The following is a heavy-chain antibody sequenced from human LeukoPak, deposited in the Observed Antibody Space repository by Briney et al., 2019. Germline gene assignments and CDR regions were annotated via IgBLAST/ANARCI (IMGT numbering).Heavy chain of an antibody. D-gene: IGHD3-10*01. Sequence: GRSLRLSCAASGFTFSSYGMHWVRQAPGKGLEWVAVISYDGSNEYYADSVKGRFTISRDNSKNTLYLQMNSLRAEDTAVYYCAKDSLWFGESYFDYWGQGTLVTVSS. CDR1: GFTFSSYG. CDR2: ISYDGSNE. V-gene: IGHV3-30*18. CDR3: AKDSLWFGESYFDY. J-gene: IGHJ4*02.